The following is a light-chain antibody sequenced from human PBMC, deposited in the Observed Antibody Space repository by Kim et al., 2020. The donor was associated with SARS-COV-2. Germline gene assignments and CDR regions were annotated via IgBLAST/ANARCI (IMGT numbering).Light chain of an antibody. CDR2: EVS. Sequence: PGQSVSISCTGTSSDVGAYNYVPWYQQHPGKAPHLMIYEVSTRPSGVPYRFSGSKSGTTASLTVSGLQAEDEADYYCSSFAGSHYVFGTGTKVTVL. CDR1: SSDVGAYNY. J-gene: IGLJ1*01. CDR3: SSFAGSHYV. V-gene: IGLV2-8*01.